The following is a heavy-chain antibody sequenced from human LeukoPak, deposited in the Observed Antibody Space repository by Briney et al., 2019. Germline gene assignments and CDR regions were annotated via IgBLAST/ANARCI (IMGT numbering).Heavy chain of an antibody. CDR3: ARDCTNGVCPVSYYGMDV. CDR2: IIPIFGTA. Sequence: ASVKVSCKASGGTFISYAISWVRQAPGQGLEWMGGIIPIFGTANYAQKFQGRVTITADESTSTAYMELSSLRSEDTAVYYCARDCTNGVCPVSYYGMDVWGQGTTVTVSS. D-gene: IGHD2-8*01. V-gene: IGHV1-69*13. CDR1: GGTFISYA. J-gene: IGHJ6*02.